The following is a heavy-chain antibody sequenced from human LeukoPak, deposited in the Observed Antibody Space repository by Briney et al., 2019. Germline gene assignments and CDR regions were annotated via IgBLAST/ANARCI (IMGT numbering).Heavy chain of an antibody. V-gene: IGHV4-4*09. Sequence: SETLSLTCTVSGGSISSYYWSWIRQPPGKGLEWIGYIYTSGSTNYDPSLKSRVTISVDTSKNQFSLKLSSVTAADTAVYYCARLIPTVEYDYYMDVWGKGTTVTVSS. CDR2: IYTSGST. CDR3: ARLIPTVEYDYYMDV. D-gene: IGHD3-16*01. J-gene: IGHJ6*03. CDR1: GGSISSYY.